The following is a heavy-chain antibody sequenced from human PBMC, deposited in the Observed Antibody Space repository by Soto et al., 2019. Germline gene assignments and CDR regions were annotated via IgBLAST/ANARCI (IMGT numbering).Heavy chain of an antibody. CDR3: ARGGAHGSSWHFWFDP. V-gene: IGHV1-69*01. D-gene: IGHD6-13*01. CDR1: GGTFSTYS. J-gene: IGHJ5*02. Sequence: QMQLVQSGAEVRMPGSSVKVSCKASGGTFSTYSINWVRKAPGQGLEWMGGIIPLFRTTNYAQKFKGRVTITADESTSTAYMELSRLRAEAASGYYWARGGAHGSSWHFWFDPWGQGTLLTVSS. CDR2: IIPLFRTT.